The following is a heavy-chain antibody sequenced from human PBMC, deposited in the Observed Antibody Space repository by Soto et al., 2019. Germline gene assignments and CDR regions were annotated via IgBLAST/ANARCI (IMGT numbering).Heavy chain of an antibody. CDR3: ARDWTHYDSSGPGDY. CDR2: INAGNGDT. Sequence: GASVKVSCKDSGYTFTSYPMHWVRQAPGQGLEWMGWINAGNGDTKYSQKFQGRVTITRDTSAITAYMKLSSLRSEDTAVYYCARDWTHYDSSGPGDYWGQGTLVTVSS. D-gene: IGHD3-22*01. J-gene: IGHJ4*02. CDR1: GYTFTSYP. V-gene: IGHV1-3*01.